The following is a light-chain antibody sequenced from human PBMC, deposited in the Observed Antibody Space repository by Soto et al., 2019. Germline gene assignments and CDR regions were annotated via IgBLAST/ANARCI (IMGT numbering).Light chain of an antibody. Sequence: DRVTITCRASQSISSWLAWYQQKPGKAPKLLIYDASSLESGVPSRFSGSGSGTEFTLTISSLQPDDFATYYCQQYNSYPWTFGQGTKVDIK. V-gene: IGKV1-5*01. J-gene: IGKJ1*01. CDR1: QSISSW. CDR2: DAS. CDR3: QQYNSYPWT.